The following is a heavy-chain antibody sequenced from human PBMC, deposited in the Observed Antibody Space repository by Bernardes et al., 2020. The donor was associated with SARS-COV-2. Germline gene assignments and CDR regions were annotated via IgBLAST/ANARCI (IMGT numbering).Heavy chain of an antibody. Sequence: SETLSLTCAVSGGSVSGYTWSWIRQPPGKGLEWIGEVNHSGSTNYNPSLKSRVTFSIDKSKNHFSLKLASVTAADTAVYYCASTHYKGTLGSYYYGLIVWGQGTAVTVSS. CDR1: GGSVSGYT. CDR3: ASTHYKGTLGSYYYGLIV. D-gene: IGHD7-27*01. V-gene: IGHV4-34*01. CDR2: VNHSGST. J-gene: IGHJ6*02.